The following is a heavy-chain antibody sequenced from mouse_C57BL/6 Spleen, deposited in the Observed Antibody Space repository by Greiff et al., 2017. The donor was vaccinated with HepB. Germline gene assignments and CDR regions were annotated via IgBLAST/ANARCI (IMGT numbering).Heavy chain of an antibody. Sequence: EVQLQQSGPELVKPGASVKISCKASGYTFTDYYMNWVKQSHGKSLEWIGDINPNNGGTSYNQKCKGKATWTVDKSSSTAYMALRSLTSEDSAVYYSARGGEPWLAYWSRGTLVTDSA. D-gene: IGHD2-13*01. CDR2: INPNNGGT. J-gene: IGHJ3*01. CDR3: ARGGEPWLAY. CDR1: GYTFTDYY. V-gene: IGHV1-26*01.